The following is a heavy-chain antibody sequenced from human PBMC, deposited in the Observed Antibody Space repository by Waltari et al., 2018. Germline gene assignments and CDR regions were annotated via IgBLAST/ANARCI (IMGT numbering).Heavy chain of an antibody. J-gene: IGHJ5*02. Sequence: QVQLQESGPGLVKPSETLSLTCTVSGGSMSSYYWSGTRPPPGKGLEWIGYIHYSGSTNYNPSLKGRVTISVDTSKDQFSLKLSSVTAADTAVYYCARGGVLHWFDPWGQGTLVTVSS. CDR1: GGSMSSYY. CDR2: IHYSGST. D-gene: IGHD2-8*02. CDR3: ARGGVLHWFDP. V-gene: IGHV4-59*13.